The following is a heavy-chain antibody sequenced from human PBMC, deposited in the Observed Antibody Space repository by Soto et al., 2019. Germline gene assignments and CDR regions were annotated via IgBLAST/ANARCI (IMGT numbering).Heavy chain of an antibody. CDR2: IIPILGIA. CDR1: GGTFSSYT. Sequence: QVQLVQSGAEVKKPGSSVKVSCKASGGTFSSYTISWVRQAPGQGLEWMGRIIPILGIANYEQKFQGRVTITADKSTSTAYRVLSRLRSEDTAVYYCAREGSSSCAGYYYYYYMDVWGKGTTVTVAS. J-gene: IGHJ6*03. CDR3: AREGSSSCAGYYYYYYMDV. D-gene: IGHD6-13*01. V-gene: IGHV1-69*08.